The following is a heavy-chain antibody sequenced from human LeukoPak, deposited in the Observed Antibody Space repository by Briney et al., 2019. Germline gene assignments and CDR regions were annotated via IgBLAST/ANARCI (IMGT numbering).Heavy chain of an antibody. J-gene: IGHJ1*01. CDR3: AGQSPDYDFWSGYYTLEYFQH. CDR1: GGSISSYY. CDR2: SYYSGST. Sequence: SETLSLTCTVSGGSISSYYWSWIRQPPGKGLEWIGYSYYSGSTNYNPSLKSRVTISVDTSKNQFSLKLSSVTAADTAVYYCAGQSPDYDFWSGYYTLEYFQHWGQGTLVTVSS. D-gene: IGHD3-3*01. V-gene: IGHV4-59*01.